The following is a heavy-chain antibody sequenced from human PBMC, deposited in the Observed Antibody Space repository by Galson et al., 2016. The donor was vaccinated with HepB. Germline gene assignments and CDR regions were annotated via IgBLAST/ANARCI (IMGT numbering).Heavy chain of an antibody. Sequence: SETLSLTCDVSDESIMTHYWSWIRQYPGKGLEWLGYNHSSGNSKYNPSLPSRVTMSLDTSRSRFSLRLRSVTAADTAVYFCASGTRFSYKWSFDPWGQGALVTVSS. V-gene: IGHV4-59*11. D-gene: IGHD1-20*01. CDR3: ASGTRFSYKWSFDP. CDR2: NHSSGNS. J-gene: IGHJ5*02. CDR1: DESIMTHY.